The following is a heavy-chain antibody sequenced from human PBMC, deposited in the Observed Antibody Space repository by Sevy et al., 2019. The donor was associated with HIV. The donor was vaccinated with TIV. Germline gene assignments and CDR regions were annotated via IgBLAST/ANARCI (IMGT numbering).Heavy chain of an antibody. V-gene: IGHV1-18*01. CDR2: ISAYNGNT. CDR1: GYTFTSYG. CDR3: ARAMIARDWFDP. J-gene: IGHJ5*02. D-gene: IGHD3-22*01. Sequence: ASVKVSCKASGYTFTSYGISWVRQAPGQGLEWMGWISAYNGNTNYAQMLQGRVTMTTDTSTSTAYMELRSLRSDDTAVYYCARAMIARDWFDPWGQGTLVTVSS.